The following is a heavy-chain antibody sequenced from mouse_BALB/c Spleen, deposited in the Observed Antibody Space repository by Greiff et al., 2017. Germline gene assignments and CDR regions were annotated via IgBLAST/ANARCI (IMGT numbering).Heavy chain of an antibody. CDR3: ARITTFAY. D-gene: IGHD1-1*01. CDR1: GFNIKDTY. J-gene: IGHJ3*01. V-gene: IGHV14-3*02. CDR2: IDPANGNT. Sequence: VQLKESGAELVKPGASVKLSCTASGFNIKDTYMHWVKQRPEQGLEWIGRIDPANGNTKYDPKFQGKATITADTSSNTAYLQLSSLTSEDTAVYYCARITTFAYWGQGTLVTVSA.